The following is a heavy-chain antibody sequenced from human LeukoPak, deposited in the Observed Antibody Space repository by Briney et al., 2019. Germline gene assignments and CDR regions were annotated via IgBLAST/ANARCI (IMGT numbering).Heavy chain of an antibody. CDR3: APKVGYSSNWYFDY. CDR1: GFTFSSYA. Sequence: GGSLRLSCAASGFTFSSYAXXXXXXAXGKXLEXXXTISGSGESTHNADSVKGRFTISRDNSKNTLYLQMNSLRAEDTAVYYCAPKVGYSSNWYFDYWGQGTLVTVSS. V-gene: IGHV3-23*01. CDR2: ISGSGEST. D-gene: IGHD6-13*01. J-gene: IGHJ4*02.